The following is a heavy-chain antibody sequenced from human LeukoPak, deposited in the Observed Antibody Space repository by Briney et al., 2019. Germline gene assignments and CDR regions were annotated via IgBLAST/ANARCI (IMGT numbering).Heavy chain of an antibody. J-gene: IGHJ4*02. V-gene: IGHV1-2*02. CDR1: GYTFTGYY. CDR3: ARDLGIVVVPGTSDY. D-gene: IGHD2-2*03. CDR2: INPNSGGT. Sequence: ASVKVSCKASGYTFTGYYMHWVRQAPGQGLEWMGWINPNSGGTNYAQKFQGRVTMTRDTSISTAYMELSRLRSDDTAVYYCARDLGIVVVPGTSDYWGQGTLVTVSS.